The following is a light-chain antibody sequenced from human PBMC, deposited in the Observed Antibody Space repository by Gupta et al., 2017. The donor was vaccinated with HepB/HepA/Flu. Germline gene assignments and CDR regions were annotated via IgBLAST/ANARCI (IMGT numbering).Light chain of an antibody. CDR1: QSGSSN. V-gene: IGKV3-15*01. CDR3: QQYNNWPRALT. Sequence: EIVMTQSPATLSVSPGERATLPCRASQSGSSNLAWYQQKPGQAPRLLIYGASTRATGIPARFSGSGSGTEFTLTISSLQSEDFAVYYCQQYNNWPRALTFGGGTKVEIK. J-gene: IGKJ4*01. CDR2: GAS.